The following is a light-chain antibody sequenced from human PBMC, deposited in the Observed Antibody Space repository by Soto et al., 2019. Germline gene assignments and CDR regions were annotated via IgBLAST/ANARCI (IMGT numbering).Light chain of an antibody. V-gene: IGLV1-47*01. CDR1: SSNIGSNY. J-gene: IGLJ2*01. CDR3: ATWDDSLSGVV. CDR2: RNN. Sequence: QSVLTQPPSASGTPGQRVTISCSGSSSNIGSNYVVWYQHLPGTAPKLLIYRNNQRPSGVPDRFSGSTSGTSASLAISGLRSEDETDYYCATWDDSLSGVVFGGGTKLTVL.